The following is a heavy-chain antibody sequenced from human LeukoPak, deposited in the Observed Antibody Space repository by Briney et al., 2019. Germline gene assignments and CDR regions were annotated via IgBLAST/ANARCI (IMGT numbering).Heavy chain of an antibody. CDR2: INTNTGNP. CDR3: ARVDSSSWYIYYFDY. D-gene: IGHD6-13*01. Sequence: ASVKVSCKASGYTFTSYAMNWVRQAPGQGLEWMGWINTNTGNPTYAQGFTGRFVFSLDTSVSTAYLQISSLKAEDTAVYYCARVDSSSWYIYYFDYWGQGTLVTVSS. CDR1: GYTFTSYA. J-gene: IGHJ4*02. V-gene: IGHV7-4-1*02.